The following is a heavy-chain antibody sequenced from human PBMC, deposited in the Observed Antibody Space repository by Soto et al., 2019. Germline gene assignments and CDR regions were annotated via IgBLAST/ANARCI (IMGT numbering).Heavy chain of an antibody. Sequence: ASVKVSCKAYGYTFNRYGISWVGQAPGQGLEWMGWISAYNGDTNYAQKLQGRVTMTTDTSTSTAYMELRSLRSDDTAVYFCARGGQWDFLSDYWGQGTLVTVSS. D-gene: IGHD1-26*01. CDR3: ARGGQWDFLSDY. CDR2: ISAYNGDT. J-gene: IGHJ4*02. CDR1: GYTFNRYG. V-gene: IGHV1-18*01.